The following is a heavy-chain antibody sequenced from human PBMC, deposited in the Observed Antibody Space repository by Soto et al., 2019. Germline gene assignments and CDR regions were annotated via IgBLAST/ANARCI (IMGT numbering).Heavy chain of an antibody. CDR3: AKDSKEAYYYILSCYYNPPAVDY. J-gene: IGHJ4*02. CDR1: GFTFSSYA. Sequence: EVQLLESGGGLVQPGGSLRLSCAASGFTFSSYAMSWVRQAPGKGLEWVSAISGSGGSTYYADSVKGRFTISRDNSKKTMYLQMNSRKAEDTAVYYCAKDSKEAYYYILSCYYNPPAVDYWGQGTLVTVSS. D-gene: IGHD3-9*01. CDR2: ISGSGGST. V-gene: IGHV3-23*01.